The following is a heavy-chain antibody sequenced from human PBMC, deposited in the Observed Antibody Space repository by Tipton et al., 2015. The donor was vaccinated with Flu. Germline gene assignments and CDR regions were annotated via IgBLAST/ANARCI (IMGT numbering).Heavy chain of an antibody. CDR3: AKEEGYCSSTSCQITYYYYGMDV. D-gene: IGHD2-2*01. CDR1: GFTFSSYG. J-gene: IGHJ6*02. CDR2: IRYDGSNK. Sequence: SLRLSCAASGFTFSSYGMHWVRQAPGKGLEWVAFIRYDGSNKYYADSVKGRFTISRDNSKNTLYLQMNSLRAEDTAVYYCAKEEGYCSSTSCQITYYYYGMDVWGPGTTVTVSS. V-gene: IGHV3-30*02.